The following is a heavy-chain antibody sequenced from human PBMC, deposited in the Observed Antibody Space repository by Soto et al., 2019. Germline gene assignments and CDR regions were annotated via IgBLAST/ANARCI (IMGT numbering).Heavy chain of an antibody. D-gene: IGHD1-20*01. V-gene: IGHV1-69*06. CDR1: GGTFSSYA. CDR3: AIIGYNNDLDF. CDR2: IIPVFNSP. Sequence: QVQLVQSGAEVKRPGSSVKVSCKASGGTFSSYAFSWVRQAPGQGLEWMGGIIPVFNSPSIAQNLHGRVTVTADKSTSTAYMGLSALSFDDTAVYYCAIIGYNNDLDFWGQGTIVIVSS. J-gene: IGHJ4*03.